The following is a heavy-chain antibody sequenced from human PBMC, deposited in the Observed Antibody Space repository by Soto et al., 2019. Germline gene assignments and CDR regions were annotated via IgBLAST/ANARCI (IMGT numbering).Heavy chain of an antibody. J-gene: IGHJ4*02. D-gene: IGHD2-15*01. CDR2: IYYSGST. CDR1: GGSISSGDYY. Sequence: SETLSLTCTVSGGSISSGDYYWSCIRQPPGKGLEWIGSIYYSGSTYYNPSLKSRVTISVDTSKNQFSLKLSSVTAADTAVYYCARHTPAISISDHWGQGTLVTVSS. V-gene: IGHV4-39*01. CDR3: ARHTPAISISDH.